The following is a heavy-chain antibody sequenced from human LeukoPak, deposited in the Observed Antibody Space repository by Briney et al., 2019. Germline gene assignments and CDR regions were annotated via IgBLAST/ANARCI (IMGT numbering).Heavy chain of an antibody. CDR2: LSRGGGST. J-gene: IGHJ4*02. V-gene: IGHV3-23*01. D-gene: IGHD2-8*01. Sequence: GGSLRLSCTGSGFPFNMFGIHWVRQAPGQGLDWVSGLSRGGGSTNYADSVKGRFTISRDYSKNMVFLQMNSLRPEDTAVYYCAKEQRIRHCSEGVCMEGYYFDYWGQGSLVTVSS. CDR3: AKEQRIRHCSEGVCMEGYYFDY. CDR1: GFPFNMFG.